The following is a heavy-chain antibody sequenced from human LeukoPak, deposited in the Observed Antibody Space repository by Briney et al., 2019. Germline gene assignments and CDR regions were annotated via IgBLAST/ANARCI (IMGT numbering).Heavy chain of an antibody. J-gene: IGHJ4*02. V-gene: IGHV3-48*02. CDR1: GFTVSSNY. CDR3: ASFTY. CDR2: ISSSSGII. Sequence: TGGSLRLSCAASGFTVSSNYMNWVRQAPGKGLEWVAYISSSSGIIYYSDSVKGRFTISRDNAKNSLYLHMDSLRDEDTAVYYCASFTYWGQGTLVTVSS.